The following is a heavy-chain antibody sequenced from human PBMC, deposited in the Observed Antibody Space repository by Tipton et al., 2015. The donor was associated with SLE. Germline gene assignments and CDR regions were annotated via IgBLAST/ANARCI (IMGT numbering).Heavy chain of an antibody. V-gene: IGHV3-48*03. J-gene: IGHJ4*02. D-gene: IGHD7-27*01. CDR3: ARNTGVDFDY. CDR1: GFTFSSYE. Sequence: GSLRLSCAASGFTFSSYEMNWVRQAPGKGLDWVSYISPSGSATNYADSVRGRFTISRDNAKNSLYLQMNSLRAEDTAVYYCARNTGVDFDYWGQGTLVTVSS. CDR2: ISPSGSAT.